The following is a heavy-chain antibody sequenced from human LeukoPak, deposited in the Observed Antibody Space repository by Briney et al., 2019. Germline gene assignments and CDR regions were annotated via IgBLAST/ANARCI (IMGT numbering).Heavy chain of an antibody. CDR1: GFTFSSYE. D-gene: IGHD3-22*01. Sequence: GGSLRLSCAASGFTFSSYEMNWVRQAPGKGLEWVSSITSSSSYMFYADSVKGRFTISRDNAKNSLYLQMNSLRAEDTAVYYCARDPSYYYDSSGYRRRYFDYWGQGTLVTVSS. V-gene: IGHV3-21*01. CDR3: ARDPSYYYDSSGYRRRYFDY. CDR2: ITSSSSYM. J-gene: IGHJ4*02.